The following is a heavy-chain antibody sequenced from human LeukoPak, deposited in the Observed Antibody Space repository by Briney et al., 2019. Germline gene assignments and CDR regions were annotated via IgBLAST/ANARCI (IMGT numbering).Heavy chain of an antibody. D-gene: IGHD1-26*01. Sequence: NPSETLSLTCTVSGGSISSYYWSWIRQPPGKGLEWIGYIYYSGSTNYNPSLKSRVTISVDTSKNQFSLKLSSVTAADTAVYYCARHSQGGWVDYWGQGTLVTVSS. V-gene: IGHV4-59*08. CDR1: GGSISSYY. J-gene: IGHJ4*02. CDR3: ARHSQGGWVDY. CDR2: IYYSGST.